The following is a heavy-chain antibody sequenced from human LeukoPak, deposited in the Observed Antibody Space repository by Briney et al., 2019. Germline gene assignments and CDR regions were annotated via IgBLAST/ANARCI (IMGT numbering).Heavy chain of an antibody. CDR3: ARDSLAESTWALDS. Sequence: ASVKVSCKASGYTFTGYYMHWVRQAPGQGLGWRGWINPNSGGTNYAQKFQGRVTMSRDTSTSTVYMDLSGLTSDDTALYFCARDSLAESTWALDSWGQGTLVTVSS. V-gene: IGHV1-2*02. J-gene: IGHJ4*02. CDR2: INPNSGGT. CDR1: GYTFTGYY. D-gene: IGHD3-16*01.